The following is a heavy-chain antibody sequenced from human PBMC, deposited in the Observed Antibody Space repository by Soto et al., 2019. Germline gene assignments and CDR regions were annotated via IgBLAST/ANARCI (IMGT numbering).Heavy chain of an antibody. D-gene: IGHD5-18*01. CDR1: GSTCTSNC. CDR3: ARVGYSYGSTIYYYYGMDV. V-gene: IGHV1-46*01. CDR2: INPSGGST. J-gene: IGHJ6*02. Sequence: ASVKVSCQASGSTCTSNCMHSVLQAPEQVLYLMGIINPSGGSTSYAQKFQGRVTMTRDTSTSTVYMELSSLRSEDTAVYYCARVGYSYGSTIYYYYGMDVWGQGTTVTVAS.